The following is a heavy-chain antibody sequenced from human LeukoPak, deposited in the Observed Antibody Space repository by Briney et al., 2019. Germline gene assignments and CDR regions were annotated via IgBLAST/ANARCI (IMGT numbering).Heavy chain of an antibody. CDR2: IKEDGSEK. CDR3: ARDLQCGGDCHYDAFDV. D-gene: IGHD2-21*02. CDR1: GFSFSSYW. J-gene: IGHJ3*01. Sequence: HPGGSLRLSCAASGFSFSSYWMNWVRQPPGKGLEWVANIKEDGSEKYYVDSLKGRFTISRDNAKNSLYLQMNSLRAEDTAVYYCARDLQCGGDCHYDAFDVWGQGTMVTVSS. V-gene: IGHV3-7*01.